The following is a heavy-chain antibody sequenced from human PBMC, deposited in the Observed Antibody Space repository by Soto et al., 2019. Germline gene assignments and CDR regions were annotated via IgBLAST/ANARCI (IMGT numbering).Heavy chain of an antibody. CDR3: ARIPHSYSYDILTGYYNSWYYYGMDV. CDR1: GYTFTSYA. V-gene: IGHV1-3*01. CDR2: INAGNGNT. D-gene: IGHD3-9*01. Sequence: QVQLVQSGAEVKKPGASVKVSCKASGYTFTSYAMHWVRQAPGQRLEWMGWINAGNGNTKYSQKFQGRVTITRDTSASAAYMELSSLRSEDTAVYYCARIPHSYSYDILTGYYNSWYYYGMDVWGQGTTVTVSS. J-gene: IGHJ6*02.